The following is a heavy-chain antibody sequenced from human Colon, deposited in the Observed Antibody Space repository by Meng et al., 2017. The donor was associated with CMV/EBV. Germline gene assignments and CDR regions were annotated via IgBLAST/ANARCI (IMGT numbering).Heavy chain of an antibody. CDR3: SADVPTQGVGEIDY. V-gene: IGHV3-15*01. CDR2: IKSGRTT. CDR1: GCSFATAW. J-gene: IGHJ4*02. D-gene: IGHD1-26*01. Sequence: CAASGCSFATAWMPWVRQAPGKGLEWVGRIKSGRTTDYAAHVKGRFTISRDDSRNMVYLQMNSLQTDDTAVYYCSADVPTQGVGEIDYWGQGTLVTVSS.